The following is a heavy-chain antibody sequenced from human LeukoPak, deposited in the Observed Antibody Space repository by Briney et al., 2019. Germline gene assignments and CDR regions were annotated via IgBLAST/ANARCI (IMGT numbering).Heavy chain of an antibody. CDR3: AKDGKNYFDY. CDR2: ISWDGGST. CDR1: GFIFDDYT. Sequence: GGSLRLSCAASGFIFDDYTMHWVRQPPGKGLEWVSLISWDGGSTYYADSVKGRFTISRDNSKNSLSLQMNSLRTEDTALYYCAKDGKNYFDYWGQGTLVTVSS. J-gene: IGHJ4*02. V-gene: IGHV3-43*01.